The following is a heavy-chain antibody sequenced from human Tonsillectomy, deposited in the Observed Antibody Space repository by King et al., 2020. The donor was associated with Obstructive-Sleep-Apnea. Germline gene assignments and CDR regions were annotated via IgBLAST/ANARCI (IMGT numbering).Heavy chain of an antibody. J-gene: IGHJ4*02. CDR3: ARVFSGGIAAAGPLLGY. V-gene: IGHV3-11*06. CDR1: GFTFSDYY. D-gene: IGHD6-13*01. CDR2: ISSSSSYT. Sequence: VQLVESGGGLVKPGGSLRLSCAAPGFTFSDYYMSWIRQAPGKGLEWGAYISSSSSYTNYAVSVKGRFTIYRDNGKNSLYLQMNSLRAEDTAVYYGARVFSGGIAAAGPLLGYWGQGTLVTVSS.